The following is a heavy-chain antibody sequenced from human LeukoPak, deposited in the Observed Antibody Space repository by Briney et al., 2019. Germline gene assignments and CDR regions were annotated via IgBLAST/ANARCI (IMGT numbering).Heavy chain of an antibody. V-gene: IGHV3-21*01. CDR2: ISSSSSYI. CDR3: ARSKMATITADY. J-gene: IGHJ4*02. Sequence: RTGGSLRLSCAASGFTFSSYSMNWVRQAPGKGLEWVSSISSSSSYIYYADSVKGRFTISRDNAKNSLYLQMNSLRAEDTAVYYCARSKMATITADYWGQGTLVTVSS. D-gene: IGHD5-24*01. CDR1: GFTFSSYS.